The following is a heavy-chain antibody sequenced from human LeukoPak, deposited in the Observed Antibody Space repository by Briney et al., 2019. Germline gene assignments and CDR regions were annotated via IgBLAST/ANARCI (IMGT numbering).Heavy chain of an antibody. V-gene: IGHV1-18*01. D-gene: IGHD2-15*01. CDR1: GYTFTSYS. J-gene: IGHJ4*02. CDR3: AGASYCSGGSCYSDY. CDR2: ISAYNGNT. Sequence: ASVNVSCKASGYTFTSYSISWVRQAPGQGLEWMGWISAYNGNTIYEQKVKGRVTMTTDTSTSTAYMELRSLKSDDTAVYYCAGASYCSGGSCYSDYWGQGTLVTVSS.